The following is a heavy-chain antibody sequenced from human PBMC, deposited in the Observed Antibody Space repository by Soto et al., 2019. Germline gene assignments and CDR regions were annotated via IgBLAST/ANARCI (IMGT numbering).Heavy chain of an antibody. V-gene: IGHV4-30-4*01. D-gene: IGHD2-15*01. CDR3: ARDLRRGGIYYYYYYGMDG. J-gene: IGHJ6*02. Sequence: SETLSLTCTFSGGSISSGDYYWSWIRQPPGKGLEWIGYIYYSGSTYYNPSLKSRVTISVDTSKNQFSLKLYSVTAADTAVYYCARDLRRGGIYYYYYYGMDGWGQGTTVTVSS. CDR2: IYYSGST. CDR1: GGSISSGDYY.